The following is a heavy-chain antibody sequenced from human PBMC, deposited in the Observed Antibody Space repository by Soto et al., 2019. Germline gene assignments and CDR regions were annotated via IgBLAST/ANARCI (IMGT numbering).Heavy chain of an antibody. V-gene: IGHV1-46*01. CDR2: IFASGGST. J-gene: IGHJ4*02. Sequence: QVQLVQSGAEVKKPGAAVKVSCKASGYMFTSYHLHWVRQAPGQGLEWMGIIFASGGSTTYAHQFQGRVTMTRGTSTSTVYMELSSLTSEDTAVYYCVREGVGTFQFDYWGQGTLVTVSS. CDR3: VREGVGTFQFDY. CDR1: GYMFTSYH. D-gene: IGHD1-1*01.